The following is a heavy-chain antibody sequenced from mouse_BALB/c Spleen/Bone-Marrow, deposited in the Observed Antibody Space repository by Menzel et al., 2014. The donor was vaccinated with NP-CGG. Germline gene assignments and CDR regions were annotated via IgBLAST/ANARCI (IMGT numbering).Heavy chain of an antibody. CDR3: ARWEYYAMDY. D-gene: IGHD4-1*01. V-gene: IGHV14-3*02. Sequence: VQLQQSGAGLVQPGASVKLSCTASGFNIKDTYMHWVRQRPEQALEWIGRIDHANGNTKYDSKFQGKATITADTSSNTDYLQISSLTSEDTAVYYCARWEYYAMDYWGQGTSVTVSS. J-gene: IGHJ4*01. CDR1: GFNIKDTY. CDR2: IDHANGNT.